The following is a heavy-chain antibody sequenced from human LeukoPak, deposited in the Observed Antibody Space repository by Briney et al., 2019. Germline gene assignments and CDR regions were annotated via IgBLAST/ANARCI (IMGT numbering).Heavy chain of an antibody. Sequence: SQTLSLTCAISGDSVSSTRATWNWIRQSPSRVLEWLGRTYYRSKWYNNYALSVKSRITINPDTSKNQFSLQLNSVTPEDTAISYCARDPAYSSDWTKNAFDVWGQGTMVTVSS. CDR3: ARDPAYSSDWTKNAFDV. J-gene: IGHJ3*01. CDR2: TYYRSKWYN. CDR1: GDSVSSTRAT. D-gene: IGHD6-19*01. V-gene: IGHV6-1*01.